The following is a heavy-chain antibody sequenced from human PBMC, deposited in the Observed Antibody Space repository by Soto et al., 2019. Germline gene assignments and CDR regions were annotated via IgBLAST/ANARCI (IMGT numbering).Heavy chain of an antibody. CDR3: ARDSGSYQSPGGRIYYYYYGMDV. V-gene: IGHV4-59*01. CDR2: IYYSGST. J-gene: IGHJ6*02. CDR1: GGSISSYY. Sequence: SGGSISSYYWSWIRQPPGKGLEWIGYIYYSGSTNYNPSLKSRVTISVDTSKNQFSLKLSSVTAADTAVYYCARDSGSYQSPGGRIYYYYYGMDVWGQGTTVTVSS. D-gene: IGHD1-26*01.